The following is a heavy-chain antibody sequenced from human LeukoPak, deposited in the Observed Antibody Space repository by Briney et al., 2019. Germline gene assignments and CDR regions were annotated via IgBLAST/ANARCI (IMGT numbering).Heavy chain of an antibody. V-gene: IGHV3-23*01. Sequence: GGSLRLSCAASGFTFSNYAMSWVRQAPGKGLEWVSGISSDGGTFYPDSVKGRFTISRDNSKNTLYLQMDSLGAADTAIYYCAKEIAAIGLPAVDHWGQGTQVTVSS. D-gene: IGHD6-13*01. J-gene: IGHJ4*02. CDR1: GFTFSNYA. CDR2: ISSDGGT. CDR3: AKEIAAIGLPAVDH.